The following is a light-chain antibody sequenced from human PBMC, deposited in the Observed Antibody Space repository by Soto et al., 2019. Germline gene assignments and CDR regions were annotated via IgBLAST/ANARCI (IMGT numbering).Light chain of an antibody. CDR1: SSNIGTKYD. CDR2: GN. CDR3: QSYDISRSGSWV. J-gene: IGLJ3*02. V-gene: IGLV1-40*01. Sequence: QSVLTQPPSVSGAPGQRVTISCTGSSSNIGTKYDVHWYQQLPGTAPKLLVYGNNRPSGVPDRFSASKSGTSASLVITGLQAEDEADYYCQSYDISRSGSWVFGGGTKVTVL.